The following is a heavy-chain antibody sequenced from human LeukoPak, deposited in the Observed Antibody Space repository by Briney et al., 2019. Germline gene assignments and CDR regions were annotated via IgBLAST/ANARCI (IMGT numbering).Heavy chain of an antibody. J-gene: IGHJ5*02. V-gene: IGHV4-4*07. CDR3: ARDRFPSIAAAALSWFDP. D-gene: IGHD6-13*01. Sequence: SETLSLTCTVSGGSISSYYWSWIRQPAGKGLEWIGRIYTSGSTNYNPSLKSRVTMSVDTSKNQFSLKLSSVTAADTAVYYCARDRFPSIAAAALSWFDPWGQGTLVTVSS. CDR2: IYTSGST. CDR1: GGSISSYY.